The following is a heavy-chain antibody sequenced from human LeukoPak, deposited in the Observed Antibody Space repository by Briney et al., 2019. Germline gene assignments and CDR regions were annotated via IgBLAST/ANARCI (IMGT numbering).Heavy chain of an antibody. Sequence: PSETLSLTCAVSGGSISSSNWWSWVRQPPGKGLEWIGEIYHSGSTNYNPSLKSRVTISVDKSKNQFSLKLSSVTAADTAVYYCASFDSGYEDSYFDYWGQGTLVTVSS. CDR1: GGSISSSNW. CDR3: ASFDSGYEDSYFDY. V-gene: IGHV4-4*02. CDR2: IYHSGST. D-gene: IGHD5-12*01. J-gene: IGHJ4*02.